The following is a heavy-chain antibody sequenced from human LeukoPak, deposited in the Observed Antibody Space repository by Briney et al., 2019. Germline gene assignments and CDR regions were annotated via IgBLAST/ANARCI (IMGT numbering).Heavy chain of an antibody. D-gene: IGHD3-10*01. CDR2: INAGNGNT. V-gene: IGHV1-3*01. CDR3: ARRVLWFGEVGIDV. J-gene: IGHJ6*02. CDR1: GYTFTSYA. Sequence: GASVKVSCKASGYTFTSYAMHWVRQAPGQRLEWMGWINAGNGNTKYSQKFQGRVTITRDTSASTAYMELSSLRSEDTAVYYCARRVLWFGEVGIDVWGQGTTVTVSS.